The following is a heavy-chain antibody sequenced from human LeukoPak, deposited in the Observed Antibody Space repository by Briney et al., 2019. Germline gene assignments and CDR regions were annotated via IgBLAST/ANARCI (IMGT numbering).Heavy chain of an antibody. Sequence: SETLSLTCAVSSYSISSGYYWGWIRQPPGMGLEWIGSMYHSGSTFYNPSLKSRVTISVDTSKNQFSLKLSSVTAADTAIYYCARRTSTTCHFDYWGQGTLVTVSS. V-gene: IGHV4-38-2*01. J-gene: IGHJ4*02. CDR3: ARRTSTTCHFDY. CDR1: SYSISSGYY. CDR2: MYHSGST. D-gene: IGHD2-2*01.